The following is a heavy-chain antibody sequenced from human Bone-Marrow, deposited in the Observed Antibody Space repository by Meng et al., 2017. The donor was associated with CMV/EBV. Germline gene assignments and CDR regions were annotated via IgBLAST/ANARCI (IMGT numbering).Heavy chain of an antibody. D-gene: IGHD3-22*01. Sequence: GESLKISCAASGFTFDDYTMHWVRQAPGKGLEWVSLISWDGGSTYYADSVKGRFTISRDNSKNSLYLQMNSLRTEDTALYYCAKGNYYDSSGYSCSFDYLGQGTLVTASS. CDR2: ISWDGGST. V-gene: IGHV3-43*01. J-gene: IGHJ4*02. CDR1: GFTFDDYT. CDR3: AKGNYYDSSGYSCSFDY.